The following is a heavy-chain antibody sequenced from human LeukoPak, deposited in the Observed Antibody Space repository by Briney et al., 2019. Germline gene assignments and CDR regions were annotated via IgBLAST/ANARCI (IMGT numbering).Heavy chain of an antibody. CDR1: GFTFSSYG. D-gene: IGHD5-18*01. J-gene: IGHJ4*02. Sequence: GGSLRLSCAASGFTFSSYGMHWVRQAPGKGLEWVAVIGNDGSNKDYADSAKGRHSISRDNSKNTLYLQMNSLRDEDTAVYYCARVGHSYGSSCYFDYWGQGTLVTVSS. CDR2: IGNDGSNK. CDR3: ARVGHSYGSSCYFDY. V-gene: IGHV3-33*01.